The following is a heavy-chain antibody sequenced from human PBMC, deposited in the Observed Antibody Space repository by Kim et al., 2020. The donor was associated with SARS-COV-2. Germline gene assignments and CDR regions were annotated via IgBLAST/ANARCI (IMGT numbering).Heavy chain of an antibody. Sequence: GGSLRLSCEASGFTFSRYWMHWVRQAPGKGLVWVSRIDTHGASPSYADSVKGRFTISRDNAKNTLTLQMNSLRGEDTAVYYCARDLNGWGAVALDLWGQGTLLTVSS. CDR2: IDTHGASP. V-gene: IGHV3-74*01. J-gene: IGHJ5*02. D-gene: IGHD3-16*01. CDR1: GFTFSRYW. CDR3: ARDLNGWGAVALDL.